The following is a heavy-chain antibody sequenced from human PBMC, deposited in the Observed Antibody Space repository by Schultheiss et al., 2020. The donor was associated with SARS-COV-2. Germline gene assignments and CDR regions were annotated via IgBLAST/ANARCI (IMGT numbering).Heavy chain of an antibody. V-gene: IGHV3-15*05. CDR3: ARESGP. CDR2: IRSTAGGGAA. J-gene: IGHJ5*02. D-gene: IGHD1-14*01. Sequence: GGSLRLSCAASGISFNYAWMNWVRQAPGKGLEWVALIRSTAGGGAADYPEPVKGRFTISRDNAKNTLYLQMNSLRAEDTAVYYCARESGPWGQGTLVTVS. CDR1: GISFNYAW.